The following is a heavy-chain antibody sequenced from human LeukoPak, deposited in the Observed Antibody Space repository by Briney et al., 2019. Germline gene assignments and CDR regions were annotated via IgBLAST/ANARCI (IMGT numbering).Heavy chain of an antibody. CDR1: GGSISSGDYY. J-gene: IGHJ4*02. CDR3: AGNLVATSSIDY. D-gene: IGHD5-12*01. V-gene: IGHV4-30-4*08. CDR2: IYYSGST. Sequence: SETLSLTCTVSGGSISSGDYYWSWIRQPPGKGVEWIGYIYYSGSTYYNPSLKSRVTISVDTSKNQFSLKLSSVTAADTAVYYCAGNLVATSSIDYWGQGTLVTVSS.